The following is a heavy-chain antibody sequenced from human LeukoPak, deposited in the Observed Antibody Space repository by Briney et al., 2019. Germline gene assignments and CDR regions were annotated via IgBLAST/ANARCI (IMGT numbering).Heavy chain of an antibody. CDR1: GYSISSDYY. D-gene: IGHD6-13*01. CDR2: IYHSGST. Sequence: SETLSLTCAVSGYSISSDYYWGWIRQPPGKGLAWIGSIYHSGSTYYNPSLKSRVTISVDTSKNQFSLKLSSVTAADTAVYYCARHSSSSWPYNYYYMDVWGKGTTVTVSS. V-gene: IGHV4-38-2*01. CDR3: ARHSSSSWPYNYYYMDV. J-gene: IGHJ6*03.